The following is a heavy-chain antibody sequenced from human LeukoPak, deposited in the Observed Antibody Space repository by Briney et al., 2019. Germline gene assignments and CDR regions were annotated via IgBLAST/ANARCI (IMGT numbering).Heavy chain of an antibody. CDR1: VFTFSSYA. Sequence: AQPGGSLRLSCEVSVFTFSSYAMSWVRQPPGKGLEWVSGISASVGATYYAASVQGRFTISRDNYKNTVYLQMNSLRAEDTAVYYCAKKRSGYNYESVDYWGQGTLVTVSS. V-gene: IGHV3-23*01. D-gene: IGHD5-24*01. CDR2: ISASVGAT. J-gene: IGHJ4*02. CDR3: AKKRSGYNYESVDY.